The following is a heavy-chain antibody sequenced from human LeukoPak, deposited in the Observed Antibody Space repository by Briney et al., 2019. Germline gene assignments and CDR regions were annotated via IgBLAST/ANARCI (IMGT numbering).Heavy chain of an antibody. CDR1: GFSFNSYW. D-gene: IGHD2-2*01. J-gene: IGHJ5*02. CDR3: ARDREGVPAA. CDR2: IKEDGSDK. Sequence: GGSLRLSCVGSGFSFNSYWMSWVRQPPGRGLEWVGNIKEDGSDKYYVNSVMGRFTISRDNTKNSLYLQMNNLRAEDTAIYYCARDREGVPAAWGQGTLVTVSS. V-gene: IGHV3-7*03.